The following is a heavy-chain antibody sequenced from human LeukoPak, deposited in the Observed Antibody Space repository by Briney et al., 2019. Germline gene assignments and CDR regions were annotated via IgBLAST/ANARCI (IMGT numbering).Heavy chain of an antibody. CDR2: IYYSGST. V-gene: IGHV4-59*08. J-gene: IGHJ5*02. CDR1: GGSISSYY. CDR3: ARHSTWSGPGP. Sequence: SETLSLTCTVSGGSISSYYWSWIRQPPGKGLEWIGYIYYSGSTNYNPSLKSRVTISVDTSKNQFSLKLSSVTAADTAVYYCARHSTWSGPGPWGQGTLVTVSS. D-gene: IGHD3-3*01.